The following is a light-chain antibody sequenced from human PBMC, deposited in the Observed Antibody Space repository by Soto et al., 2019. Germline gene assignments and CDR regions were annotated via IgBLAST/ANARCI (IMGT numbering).Light chain of an antibody. CDR1: QSVNSSY. V-gene: IGKV3-20*01. J-gene: IGKJ1*01. CDR2: VAS. CDR3: QQYGTWT. Sequence: EIVLTQAPGTLSLSPGERATLSCRPSQSVNSSYLAWYQQKPGQAPRLLIYVASSRATCIPDMFSCSGSGTDFTLTISRLEPEDFAVYYCQQYGTWTFGQGTKVDIK.